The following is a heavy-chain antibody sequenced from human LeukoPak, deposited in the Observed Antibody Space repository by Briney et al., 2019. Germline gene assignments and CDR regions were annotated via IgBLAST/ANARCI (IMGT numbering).Heavy chain of an antibody. CDR3: ARLSEMLRGPEVIYYFEH. V-gene: IGHV3-7*01. CDR2: IKQDGSEK. CDR1: EFTFTTYW. Sequence: GGSLRLSCEASEFTFTTYWMSWVRQAPGKGLEWVANIKQDGSEKYYVDSVKGRFTISRDNAKNSVYLQMNSLRAEDTAVYYCARLSEMLRGPEVIYYFEHWGQGTLVTVSA. D-gene: IGHD3-10*01. J-gene: IGHJ4*02.